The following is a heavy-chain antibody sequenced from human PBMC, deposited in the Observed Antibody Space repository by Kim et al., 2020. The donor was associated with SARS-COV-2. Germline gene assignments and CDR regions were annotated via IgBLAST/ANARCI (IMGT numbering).Heavy chain of an antibody. CDR2: INHSGST. Sequence: SETLSLTCAVYGGSFSGYYWSWIRQPPGKGLEWIGEINHSGSTNYNPSLKSRVTISVDTSKNQFSLKLSSVTAADTAVYYCARAEFGDICSSTSCYSLGVPLDPWGQGTLVTVSS. CDR1: GGSFSGYY. CDR3: ARAEFGDICSSTSCYSLGVPLDP. J-gene: IGHJ5*02. V-gene: IGHV4-34*01. D-gene: IGHD2-2*01.